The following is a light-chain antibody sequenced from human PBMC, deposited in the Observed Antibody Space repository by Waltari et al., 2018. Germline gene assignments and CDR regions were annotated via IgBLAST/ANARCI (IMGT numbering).Light chain of an antibody. CDR1: SSDVGGYNY. V-gene: IGLV2-11*01. Sequence: QSALTQPRSVSGSPGQSVTISCTGTSSDVGGYNYVSWYQQPPGKAPKPMIYDVSKRPSGVADRFSGSKSGNTASLTISGLQAEDEADYYCCSYAGSYTFVFGTGTKVTVL. CDR2: DVS. CDR3: CSYAGSYTFV. J-gene: IGLJ1*01.